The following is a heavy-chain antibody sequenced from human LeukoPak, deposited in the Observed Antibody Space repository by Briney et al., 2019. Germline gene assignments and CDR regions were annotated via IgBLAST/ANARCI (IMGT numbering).Heavy chain of an antibody. V-gene: IGHV3-23*01. CDR2: ISGSGDST. J-gene: IGHJ4*02. D-gene: IGHD4-17*01. CDR1: GFTFSSYA. Sequence: GGSLRISCAASGFTFSSYAMSWVRQTPGKGLEWVSAISGSGDSTFYADSVKGRFSISRDNSKSTLYLQMNSLRAEDTAEYYYARGLTVTNIESDYWGQGTLVTVS. CDR3: ARGLTVTNIESDY.